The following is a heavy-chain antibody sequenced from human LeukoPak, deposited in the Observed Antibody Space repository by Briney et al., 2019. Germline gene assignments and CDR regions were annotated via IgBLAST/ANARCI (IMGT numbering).Heavy chain of an antibody. D-gene: IGHD5-12*01. V-gene: IGHV4-4*07. Sequence: KPSETLSLTCTVSGGSISSYYWSWIRQPAGKGLEWIGRIYTSGSTNYNPSLKSRVTISVDTSKNQFSLKLGSVTAADTAVYYCARLAGGFSRGAFDIWGQGTMVTVSS. CDR2: IYTSGST. J-gene: IGHJ3*02. CDR1: GGSISSYY. CDR3: ARLAGGFSRGAFDI.